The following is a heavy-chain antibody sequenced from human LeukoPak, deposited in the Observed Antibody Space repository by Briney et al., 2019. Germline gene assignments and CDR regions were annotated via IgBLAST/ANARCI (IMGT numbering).Heavy chain of an antibody. Sequence: RASVKVSCKASGGTFSSYAISWVRQAPGQGLEWMGWISAYNGNTNYAQKLQGRVTMTTDTSTSTAYMELRSLRSDDTAVYYCARDVIEQRITIFGVVNTPNWFDPWGQGTLVTVSS. CDR1: GGTFSSYA. V-gene: IGHV1-18*01. CDR3: ARDVIEQRITIFGVVNTPNWFDP. J-gene: IGHJ5*02. D-gene: IGHD3-3*01. CDR2: ISAYNGNT.